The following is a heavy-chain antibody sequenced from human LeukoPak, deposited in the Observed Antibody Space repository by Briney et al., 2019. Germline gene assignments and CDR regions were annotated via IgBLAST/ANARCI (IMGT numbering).Heavy chain of an antibody. D-gene: IGHD1-26*01. J-gene: IGHJ2*01. CDR3: ARGRQGAKTRYFDL. CDR2: ISSDGGST. Sequence: GGSLRLSCAASGIIFSNYAMHWVRQGPGKGLECISTISSDGGSTYYANSVKGRFTISRDNSKNTLYLQMGGLRAEDMAVYYCARGRQGAKTRYFDLWGRGTRVTVSS. CDR1: GIIFSNYA. V-gene: IGHV3-64*01.